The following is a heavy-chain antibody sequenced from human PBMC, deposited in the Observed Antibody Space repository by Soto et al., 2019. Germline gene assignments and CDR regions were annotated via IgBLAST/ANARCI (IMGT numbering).Heavy chain of an antibody. D-gene: IGHD3-3*01. J-gene: IGHJ4*02. CDR2: ISYDGSNK. Sequence: GGSLRLSCAASGFTFSSYGMHWVRQAPGKGLEWVAVISYDGSNKYYADSVKGRFTISRDNSKNTLYLQMDSLRAEDTAVYYCAKVPSYYDFWSDYQGVAHTDYWGQGTLVTVSS. CDR1: GFTFSSYG. CDR3: AKVPSYYDFWSDYQGVAHTDY. V-gene: IGHV3-30*18.